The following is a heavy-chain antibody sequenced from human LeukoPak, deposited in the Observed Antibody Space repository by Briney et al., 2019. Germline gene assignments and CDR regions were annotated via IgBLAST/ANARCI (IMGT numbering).Heavy chain of an antibody. D-gene: IGHD5-12*01. J-gene: IGHJ4*02. V-gene: IGHV1-46*01. CDR2: IHPSRGST. CDR3: AREGEMGYDLSDY. Sequence: ASVKVSCKASGYTFTNYYMNWVRQAPGQGLEWMGIIHPSRGSTSYAQKFQGRVTVTRDTSTSTAYMELSSLRSEDTAMYYCAREGEMGYDLSDYWGQGTRVPVSS. CDR1: GYTFTNYY.